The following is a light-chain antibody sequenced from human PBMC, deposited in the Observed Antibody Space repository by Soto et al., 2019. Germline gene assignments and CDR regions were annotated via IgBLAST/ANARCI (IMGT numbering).Light chain of an antibody. J-gene: IGLJ3*02. CDR2: SNN. V-gene: IGLV1-44*01. Sequence: QSVLTQPPSASGTPGQRVTISCSGSSSNIGSNTVQWYQQVPVTAPRLLMYSNNRRPSGVPDRFSGSKSGTSGSLAIGGLQSDDEADYYCAAWDDSLNGRMFGGGTKLTVL. CDR3: AAWDDSLNGRM. CDR1: SSNIGSNT.